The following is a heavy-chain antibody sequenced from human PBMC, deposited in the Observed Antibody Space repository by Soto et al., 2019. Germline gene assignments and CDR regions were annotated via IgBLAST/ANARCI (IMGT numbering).Heavy chain of an antibody. J-gene: IGHJ4*02. D-gene: IGHD6-19*01. CDR2: IKYDGSEK. CDR1: GFTFSSYW. Sequence: PGGSLRLSCAASGFTFSSYWMSWVRQAPGKGLEWVANIKYDGSEKYYVDSVKGRFTISRDNAKNSVYLQMNSLRDEDTAVYYWAGGEQWLVRWVYWGQGTLVTVSS. CDR3: AGGEQWLVRWVY. V-gene: IGHV3-7*04.